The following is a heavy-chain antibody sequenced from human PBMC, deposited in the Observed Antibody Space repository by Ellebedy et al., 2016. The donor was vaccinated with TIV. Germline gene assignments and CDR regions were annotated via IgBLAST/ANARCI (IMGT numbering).Heavy chain of an antibody. CDR3: ARGPNYVRGSYKYFDY. J-gene: IGHJ4*02. CDR1: GASISTGDYY. V-gene: IGHV4-30-4*01. D-gene: IGHD3-16*01. CDR2: IYYSGST. Sequence: MPSETLSLTCTVSGASISTGDYYWSWIRQPPGKGLEWIGYIYYSGSTYYNASLKSRVTISVDTSKNQFSLKLNSVTAADTAVYYCARGPNYVRGSYKYFDYWGQGTLGTVSS.